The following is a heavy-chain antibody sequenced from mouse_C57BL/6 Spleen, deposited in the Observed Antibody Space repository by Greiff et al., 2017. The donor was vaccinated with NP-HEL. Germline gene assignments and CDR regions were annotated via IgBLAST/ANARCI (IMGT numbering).Heavy chain of an antibody. V-gene: IGHV3-6*01. CDR1: GYSITSGYY. CDR2: ISYDGSN. J-gene: IGHJ1*03. CDR3: ASHYYYGSSWYFDV. D-gene: IGHD1-1*01. Sequence: DVQLQESGPGLVKPSQSLSLTCSVTGYSITSGYYWNWIRQFPGNKLEWMGYISYDGSNNYNPSLKNRISITRDTSKNQCFLKLNSVTTEDTATYYCASHYYYGSSWYFDVWGTGTTVTVSS.